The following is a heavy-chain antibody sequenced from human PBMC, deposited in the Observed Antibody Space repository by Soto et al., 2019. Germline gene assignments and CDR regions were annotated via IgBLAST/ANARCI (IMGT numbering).Heavy chain of an antibody. Sequence: PSETLSLTCAVSGGSISSGGYSWSWIRQPPGKGLEWIGYIYHSGSTYYNPSLKSRVTISVDRSKNQFSLKLSSVTAADTAVYYCARGLGYCSSTSCYRVMDVWGQGTTVTVSS. CDR3: ARGLGYCSSTSCYRVMDV. V-gene: IGHV4-30-2*01. J-gene: IGHJ6*02. D-gene: IGHD2-2*02. CDR1: GGSISSGGYS. CDR2: IYHSGST.